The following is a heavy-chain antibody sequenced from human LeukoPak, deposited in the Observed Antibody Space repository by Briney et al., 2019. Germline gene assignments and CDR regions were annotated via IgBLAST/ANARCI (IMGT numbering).Heavy chain of an antibody. CDR2: ISYDGSNK. CDR3: AKGHLMYYYGSGTYSDY. J-gene: IGHJ4*02. V-gene: IGHV3-30*18. Sequence: GGSLRLSCAASGFTFSSYGMHWVRQAPGKGLEWVAVISYDGSNKYYADSVKGRFTISRDNSKNTLYLQMNSLRAEDTAVYYCAKGHLMYYYGSGTYSDYWGQGTLVTVSS. D-gene: IGHD3-10*01. CDR1: GFTFSSYG.